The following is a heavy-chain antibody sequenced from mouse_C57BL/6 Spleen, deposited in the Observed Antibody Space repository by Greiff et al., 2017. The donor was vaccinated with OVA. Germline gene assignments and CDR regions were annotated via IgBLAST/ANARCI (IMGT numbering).Heavy chain of an antibody. J-gene: IGHJ2*01. V-gene: IGHV1-69*01. CDR1: GYTFTSYW. Sequence: QVQLQQPGAELVMPGASVKLSCKASGYTFTSYWMHWVKQRPGQGLEWIGEIDPSDSYTNYNQKFKGKSTLTVDKSSSTAYMQLSSLTSEGSAVYYCARYGFDYWGQGTTLTVSS. CDR3: ARYGFDY. D-gene: IGHD1-1*01. CDR2: IDPSDSYT.